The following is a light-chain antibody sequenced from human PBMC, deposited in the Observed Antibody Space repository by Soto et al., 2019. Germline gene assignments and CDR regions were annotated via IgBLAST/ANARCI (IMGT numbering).Light chain of an antibody. CDR1: SSDIGGYNY. CDR2: EVS. V-gene: IGLV2-14*01. CDR3: SSYTTSSTLV. J-gene: IGLJ1*01. Sequence: QSALTQPASVSASPGQSITISCTGSSSDIGGYNYVSWYQQHPDKAPKLMIYEVSNRPSGVSDRFSGSKSGNTASLTIAGLRPEDEADYYCSSYTTSSTLVFGTGTKVTLL.